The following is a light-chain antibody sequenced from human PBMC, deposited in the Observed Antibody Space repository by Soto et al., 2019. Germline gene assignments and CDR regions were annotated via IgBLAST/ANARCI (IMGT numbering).Light chain of an antibody. CDR1: SSNIGAGYD. J-gene: IGLJ3*02. CDR3: QSYDSSLSGWV. CDR2: GNS. Sequence: QSVLTQPPSVSGAPGQRVTISCTGSSSNIGAGYDVHWYQQLPGTAHTLLIYGNSNRPSGVPDRFSGSKSGTSASLAITGLQAEDEAEYYCQSYDSSLSGWVFGGGTKVTVL. V-gene: IGLV1-40*01.